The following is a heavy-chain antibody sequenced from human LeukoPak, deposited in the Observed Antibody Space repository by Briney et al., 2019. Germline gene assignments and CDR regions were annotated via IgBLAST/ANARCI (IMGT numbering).Heavy chain of an antibody. V-gene: IGHV1-69*05. D-gene: IGHD6-13*01. CDR1: GGTFSSYA. CDR2: IIPIFGTA. J-gene: IGHJ5*02. Sequence: SVKVSCKASGGTFSSYAISWVRQAPGQGLEWMGGIIPIFGTANYAQKFQGRVTITTDESTSTAYMELSSLRSEDTAVYYCARGRRSSSWMGDNWFDPWGQGTLVTVSS. CDR3: ARGRRSSSWMGDNWFDP.